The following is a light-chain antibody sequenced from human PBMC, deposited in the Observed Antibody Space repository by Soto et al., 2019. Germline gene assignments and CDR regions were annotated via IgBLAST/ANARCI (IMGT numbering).Light chain of an antibody. CDR3: QQYNNWPRT. CDR1: QSIGKD. J-gene: IGKJ1*01. CDR2: GAS. Sequence: EIVMRQSPVTLSVSPGEGATLSCWASQSIGKDVAWYQQRPGQAPRLLIYGASTRAPGIPARFSGSGSGTDFTLTISGLLSEDFALYYCQQYNNWPRTFGQGTNV. V-gene: IGKV3-15*01.